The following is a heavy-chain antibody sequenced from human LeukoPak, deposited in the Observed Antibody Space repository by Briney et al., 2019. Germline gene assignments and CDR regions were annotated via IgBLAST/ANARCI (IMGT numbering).Heavy chain of an antibody. J-gene: IGHJ4*02. Sequence: GGSLRLSCAASGFTFTNCWMTWVRQAPGKGLEFVANINQDESVKNYVDSVKGRFTITRDNAENSLHLQMNSLRVEDTAVYYCARDPGSSAFDYWGQGTVVTVSS. CDR2: INQDESVK. CDR3: ARDPGSSAFDY. V-gene: IGHV3-7*01. D-gene: IGHD5/OR15-5a*01. CDR1: GFTFTNCW.